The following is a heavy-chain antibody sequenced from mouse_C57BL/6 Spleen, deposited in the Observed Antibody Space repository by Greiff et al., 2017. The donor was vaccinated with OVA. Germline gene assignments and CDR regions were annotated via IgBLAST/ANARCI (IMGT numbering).Heavy chain of an antibody. CDR2: IDPSDSET. V-gene: IGHV1-52*01. CDR3: ARDYDSSYYFDY. CDR1: GYTFTSYW. Sequence: VQLQQPGAELVRPGSSVKLSCKASGYTFTSYWMHWVKQRPIQGLEWIGNIDPSDSETHYNQKFKDKATLTVDKSSSTAYMQLSSLTSEDSAVYYCARDYDSSYYFDYWGQGTTLTVSS. J-gene: IGHJ2*01. D-gene: IGHD1-1*01.